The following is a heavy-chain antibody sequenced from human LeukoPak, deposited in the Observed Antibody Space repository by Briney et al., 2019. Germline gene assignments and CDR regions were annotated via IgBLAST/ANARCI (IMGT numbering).Heavy chain of an antibody. D-gene: IGHD6-13*01. CDR2: IDYSGST. CDR1: GGSISSYY. J-gene: IGHJ4*02. Sequence: SETLSLTCTVSGGSISSYYWSWIRQPPGKGLEWIGCIDYSGSTNYNPSLKSRVTISVDTSKNQFSLKLTSVTASDSAVYYCASSNWLRDANFDSWGQGTLVTVSS. V-gene: IGHV4-59*08. CDR3: ASSNWLRDANFDS.